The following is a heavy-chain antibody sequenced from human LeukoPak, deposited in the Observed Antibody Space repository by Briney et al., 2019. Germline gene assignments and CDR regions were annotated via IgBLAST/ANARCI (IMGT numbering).Heavy chain of an antibody. CDR3: AKDRRDGYNSYYYYMDV. J-gene: IGHJ6*03. Sequence: ASVKVSCKASGYTFTSYYMHWVRQAPGQGLEWMGGIIPIFGTANYAQKFQGRVTITADKSTSTAYMELSSLRAEDTAVYYCAKDRRDGYNSYYYYMDVWGKGTTVTVSS. D-gene: IGHD5-24*01. CDR1: GYTFTSYY. CDR2: IIPIFGTA. V-gene: IGHV1-69*06.